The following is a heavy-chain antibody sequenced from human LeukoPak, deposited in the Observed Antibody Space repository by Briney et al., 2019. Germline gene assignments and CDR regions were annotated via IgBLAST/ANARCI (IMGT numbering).Heavy chain of an antibody. D-gene: IGHD2-2*02. CDR3: ARDYTSPDAFDI. J-gene: IGHJ3*02. CDR2: INWNGGST. CDR1: GFTFDDYG. V-gene: IGHV3-20*04. Sequence: GGSLRLSCAASGFTFDDYGMSWVRQAPGKGLEWVSGINWNGGSTGYADSVKGRFTISRDSAKNSLYLQVNSLRAEDTALYYCARDYTSPDAFDIWGQGTMVTVSS.